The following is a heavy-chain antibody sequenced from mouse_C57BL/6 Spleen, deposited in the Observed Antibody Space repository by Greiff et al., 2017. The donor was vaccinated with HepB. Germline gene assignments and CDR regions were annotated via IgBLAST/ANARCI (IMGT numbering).Heavy chain of an antibody. CDR1: GYTFTSYW. CDR3: AIERYYYGSSYEAWFAY. J-gene: IGHJ3*01. Sequence: QVQLQQPGAELVKPGASVKVSCKASGYTFTSYWMHWVKQRPGQGLEWIGRIHPSDSDTNYNQKFKGKATLTVDKSSSTAYMQLSSLTSEDSAVYDCAIERYYYGSSYEAWFAYWGKGTLVTVAA. V-gene: IGHV1-74*01. CDR2: IHPSDSDT. D-gene: IGHD1-1*01.